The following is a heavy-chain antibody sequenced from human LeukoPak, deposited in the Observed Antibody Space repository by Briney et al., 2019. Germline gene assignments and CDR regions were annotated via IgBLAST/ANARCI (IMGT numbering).Heavy chain of an antibody. J-gene: IGHJ4*02. CDR1: GYTFTSYG. CDR3: ARVGDITMIDLDY. V-gene: IGHV1-18*01. Sequence: GASVRVSFKASGYTFTSYGISWVRQAPGQGREWMGWISAYNGNTNYAQRLQGRVTITTDTSTSTAYMELRSLRSDDTAVYYCARVGDITMIDLDYWGQGTLVTVSS. CDR2: ISAYNGNT. D-gene: IGHD3-22*01.